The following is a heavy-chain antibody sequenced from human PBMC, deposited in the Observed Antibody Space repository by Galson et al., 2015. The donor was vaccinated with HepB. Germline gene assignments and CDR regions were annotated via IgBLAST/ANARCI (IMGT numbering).Heavy chain of an antibody. J-gene: IGHJ6*02. CDR2: IDPSDSYT. Sequence: QSGAEVKKPGESLRISCKGSGYSFTSYWISWVRQMPGKGLEWMGRIDPSDSYTNYSPSFQGHVTISADKSISTAYLQWSSLKASDTAMYYCARHVDSSSWRMYYYYGMDVWGQGTTVTVSS. CDR3: ARHVDSSSWRMYYYYGMDV. CDR1: GYSFTSYW. V-gene: IGHV5-10-1*01. D-gene: IGHD6-13*01.